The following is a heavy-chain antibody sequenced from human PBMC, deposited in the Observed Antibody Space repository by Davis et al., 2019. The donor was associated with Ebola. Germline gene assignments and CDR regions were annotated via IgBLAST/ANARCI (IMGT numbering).Heavy chain of an antibody. V-gene: IGHV1-3*01. CDR3: ARAVAQYYYDSSGYGVYYGMDV. D-gene: IGHD3-22*01. CDR1: GYTFTSYA. Sequence: ASVTVSCKASGYTFTSYAMHWVRQAPGQRLEWMGWINAGNGNTKYSHKFQGRVTITRDTSASTAYMELSSRSSEDTAVYYCARAVAQYYYDSSGYGVYYGMDVWGQGTTVTVSS. CDR2: INAGNGNT. J-gene: IGHJ6*02.